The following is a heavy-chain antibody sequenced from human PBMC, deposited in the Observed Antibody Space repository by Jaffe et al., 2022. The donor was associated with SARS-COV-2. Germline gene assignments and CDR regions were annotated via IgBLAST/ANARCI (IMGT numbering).Heavy chain of an antibody. CDR1: GFTFDDYA. J-gene: IGHJ2*01. CDR3: AKDSNYYDSSGYSNWYFDL. D-gene: IGHD3-22*01. Sequence: EVQLVESGGGLVQPGRSLRLSCAASGFTFDDYAMHWVRQAPGKGLEWVSGISWNSGSIGYADSVKGRFTISRDNAKNSLYLQMNSLRAEDTALYYCAKDSNYYDSSGYSNWYFDLWGRGTLVTVSS. V-gene: IGHV3-9*01. CDR2: ISWNSGSI.